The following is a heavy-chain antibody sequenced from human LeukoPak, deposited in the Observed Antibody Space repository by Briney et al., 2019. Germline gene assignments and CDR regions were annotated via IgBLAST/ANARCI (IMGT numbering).Heavy chain of an antibody. D-gene: IGHD6-13*01. CDR2: IYYSGST. CDR1: GGSISSSSYY. J-gene: IGHJ5*02. V-gene: IGHV4-39*07. Sequence: SETLSLTCTVSGGSISSSSYYWGWIRQPPGKGLEWIGSIYYSGSTYYNPSLKSRVTISIDTSKNQFSLKLRSVTAADTAVYYCVGDSTSWTSWFDPWGQGTLVTVSS. CDR3: VGDSTSWTSWFDP.